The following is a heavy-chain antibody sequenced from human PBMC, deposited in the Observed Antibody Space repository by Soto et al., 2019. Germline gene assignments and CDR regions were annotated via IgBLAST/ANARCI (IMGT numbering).Heavy chain of an antibody. Sequence: QVQLVESGGGVVQPGTSLRLTCAGSGFTFSRNGMHWVRQAPGKGLEWVALVSYDGSKKYYVDSVKGRFTISRDNSENTLYLQLNSLRAEDTAVYYCVRWVGGSMSDASGKYASWGQGTLVTVS. D-gene: IGHD2-15*01. J-gene: IGHJ5*02. CDR2: VSYDGSKK. CDR1: GFTFSRNG. V-gene: IGHV3-30*03. CDR3: VRWVGGSMSDASGKYAS.